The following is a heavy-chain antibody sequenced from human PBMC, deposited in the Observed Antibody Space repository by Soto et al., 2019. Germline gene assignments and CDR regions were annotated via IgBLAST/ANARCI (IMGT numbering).Heavy chain of an antibody. CDR1: GGSISSSSYY. CDR3: ARIGRVAVAGTWGYYYYYMDV. Sequence: SETLSLTCTVSGGSISSSSYYWGWIRQPPGKGLEWIGSIYYSGSTYYNPSLKSRVTISVDTSKKQFSLKLSSVTAADTAVYYCARIGRVAVAGTWGYYYYYMDVWGKGTTVTVSS. D-gene: IGHD6-19*01. V-gene: IGHV4-39*01. CDR2: IYYSGST. J-gene: IGHJ6*03.